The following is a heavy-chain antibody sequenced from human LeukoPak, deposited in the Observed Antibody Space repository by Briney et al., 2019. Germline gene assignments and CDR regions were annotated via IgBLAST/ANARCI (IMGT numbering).Heavy chain of an antibody. CDR1: GFTFSSYA. CDR2: ISYDGSNK. Sequence: GGSLRLSCAASGFTFSSYAMHWVRQAPGKGLEWVAVISYDGSNKYYADSVKGRFTISRDNAKNSLYLQMNSLRAEDTAVYYCAREGRPNAFDIWGQGTMVTVSS. CDR3: AREGRPNAFDI. J-gene: IGHJ3*02. V-gene: IGHV3-30-3*01.